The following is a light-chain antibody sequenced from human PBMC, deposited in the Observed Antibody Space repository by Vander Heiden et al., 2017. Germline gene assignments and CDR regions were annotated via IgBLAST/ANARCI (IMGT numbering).Light chain of an antibody. Sequence: EIVLTQSPVTLSLSPGERATLSCRASQSVSSYLAWYQQKPGQAPRLLNYDASNRATGIPARLSGSGSGKDFTLTISSLEPEVLAVYYCQQRSNWLTFGQGTRLEIK. V-gene: IGKV3-11*01. J-gene: IGKJ5*01. CDR3: QQRSNWLT. CDR1: QSVSSY. CDR2: DAS.